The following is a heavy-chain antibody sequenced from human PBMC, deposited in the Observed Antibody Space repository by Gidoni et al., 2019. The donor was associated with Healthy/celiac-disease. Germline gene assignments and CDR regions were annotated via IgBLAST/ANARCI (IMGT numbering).Heavy chain of an antibody. V-gene: IGHV2-5*02. Sequence: QITLKESGPTLLKPTEPRTLTCTFSGFSLSTSGVGVGCIRPPPGKALEWLALIYWDDDKRYSPSLKGRLTITKYTSNNQVVLTMTNMDPVDTATYYCAHTGQTEGLPLGDFSVGYWGQGTLVTVSS. CDR2: IYWDDDK. CDR1: GFSLSTSGVG. D-gene: IGHD3-16*02. J-gene: IGHJ4*02. CDR3: AHTGQTEGLPLGDFSVGY.